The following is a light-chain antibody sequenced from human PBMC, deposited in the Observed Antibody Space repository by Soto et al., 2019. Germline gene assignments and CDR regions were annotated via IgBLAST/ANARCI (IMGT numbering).Light chain of an antibody. CDR1: SSDVGGYNY. CDR3: SSYTSSSTLA. J-gene: IGLJ1*01. V-gene: IGLV2-14*01. Sequence: QSVLTQPASVSGSPGQSSTISCTGTSSDVGGYNYVSWYQQHPGKAPKLMIYEVSNRPSGVSNRFSGSKSGNTASLTISGPQAEDEADYYCSSYTSSSTLAFGTGTKVTV. CDR2: EVS.